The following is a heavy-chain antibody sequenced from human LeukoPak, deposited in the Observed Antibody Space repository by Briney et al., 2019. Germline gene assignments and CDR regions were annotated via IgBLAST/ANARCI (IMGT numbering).Heavy chain of an antibody. CDR3: ARRYYDILTGFGGYYFDF. V-gene: IGHV1-2*02. J-gene: IGHJ4*02. CDR1: GYTFTGYY. D-gene: IGHD3-9*01. Sequence: ASVKVSCKASGYTFTGYYMHWVRQAPGQGLEWMGWINPNSGGTYYAQRFQGRVTMTRDTPISTAYMELSRLRSDDTAVYYCARRYYDILTGFGGYYFDFWGQGTLVTVSS. CDR2: INPNSGGT.